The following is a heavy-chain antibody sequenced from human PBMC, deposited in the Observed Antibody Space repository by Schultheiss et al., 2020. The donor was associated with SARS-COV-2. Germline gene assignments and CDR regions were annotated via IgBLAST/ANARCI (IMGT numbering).Heavy chain of an antibody. CDR1: GGSISSYY. V-gene: IGHV4-59*01. CDR3: ARDALTDSGSWFYFDY. CDR2: IYYSGST. Sequence: SETLSLTCTVSGGSISSYYWSWIRQPPGKGLEWIGYIYYSGSTNYNPSLKSRVTISVDTSKNQFSLKLSSVTAADTAVYYCARDALTDSGSWFYFDYWGQGTLVTVSS. J-gene: IGHJ4*02. D-gene: IGHD1-26*01.